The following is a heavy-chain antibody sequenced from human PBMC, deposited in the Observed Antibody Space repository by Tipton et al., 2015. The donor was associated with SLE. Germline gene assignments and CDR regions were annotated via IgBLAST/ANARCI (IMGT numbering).Heavy chain of an antibody. CDR1: GGSISSFH. CDR2: IYYSGRT. CDR3: ARHAGLDYYFDY. J-gene: IGHJ4*02. D-gene: IGHD3/OR15-3a*01. V-gene: IGHV4-59*08. Sequence: TLSLTCTVSGGSISSFHWSWIRQPPGKGLEWVGYIYYSGRTTYNPSLKSRVTIPVDTSKNQFSLKLSSVTAADTAFYYCARHAGLDYYFDYWGQGTLVTVSS.